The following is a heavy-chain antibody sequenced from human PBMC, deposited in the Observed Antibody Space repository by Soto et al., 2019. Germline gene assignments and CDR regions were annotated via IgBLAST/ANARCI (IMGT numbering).Heavy chain of an antibody. Sequence: GSLRLSCAASGFRFSTYAMSWVRQAPGKGLEWVSSISSSGGTTNYADSVKGRFTISRDNSKNTLYLQMNSLRAEDTALYYCAKPRDGTVDYFDYWGQGTPVTVSS. CDR2: ISSSGGTT. V-gene: IGHV3-23*01. CDR3: AKPRDGTVDYFDY. D-gene: IGHD1-1*01. CDR1: GFRFSTYA. J-gene: IGHJ4*02.